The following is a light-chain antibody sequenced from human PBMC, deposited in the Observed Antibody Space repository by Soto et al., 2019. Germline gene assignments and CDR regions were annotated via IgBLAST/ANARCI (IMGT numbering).Light chain of an antibody. J-gene: IGKJ5*01. CDR3: QQRSNWPPEIT. CDR1: RSISDT. CDR2: GAS. Sequence: EIVMTQAPATLSVSPGGRATLSCRASRSISDTLAWYQQKPGQAPRLLLHGASTRATGFPARFSGSGSGTDFTLTISSLEPEDFAVYYCQQRSNWPPEITFGQGTRLEIK. V-gene: IGKV3-15*01.